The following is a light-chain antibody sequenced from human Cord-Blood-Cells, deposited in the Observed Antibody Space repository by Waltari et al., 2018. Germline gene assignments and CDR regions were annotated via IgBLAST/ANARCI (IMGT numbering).Light chain of an antibody. V-gene: IGKV1-39*01. CDR3: QQSYSTPPYT. Sequence: DIQMTQSPSSLSASVGDRITITCRASQSISSYLNWYQQKPGNAPKLLIYAASSLQSGVPSRFSGGGSWTDFTLTISSLQPEDFATYYCQQSYSTPPYTFGQGTKLEIK. CDR1: QSISSY. J-gene: IGKJ2*01. CDR2: AAS.